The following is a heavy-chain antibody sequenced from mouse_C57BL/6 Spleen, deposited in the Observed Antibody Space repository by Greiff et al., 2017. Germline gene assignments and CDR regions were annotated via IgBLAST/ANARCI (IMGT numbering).Heavy chain of an antibody. CDR1: GFTFSSYA. D-gene: IGHD1-1*01. CDR3: TRDQNYYGSSYDAMDY. Sequence: DVMLVESGEGLVKPGGSLKLSCAASGFTFSSYAMSWVRQTPEKRLEWVAYISSGGDYLYYADTVKGRFTISRDNARNTLYLQMSSLKSEDTAMYYCTRDQNYYGSSYDAMDYWGQGTSVTVSS. V-gene: IGHV5-9-1*02. CDR2: ISSGGDYL. J-gene: IGHJ4*01.